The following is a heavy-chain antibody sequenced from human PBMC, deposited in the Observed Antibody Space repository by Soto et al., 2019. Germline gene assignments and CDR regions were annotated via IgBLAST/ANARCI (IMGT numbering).Heavy chain of an antibody. CDR3: VRDAGFGRDDC. V-gene: IGHV3-7*04. D-gene: IGHD3-10*01. CDR2: IKQDGSDR. CDR1: GFTFSHFW. Sequence: EVQLVESGGGLVQPGGSLRLSCEASGFTFSHFWMSWIRQSPGKGLEWVANIKQDGSDRHYVDSVKDRFTISRDNAKNSLYLEMSSLSAEDTAVYYCVRDAGFGRDDCWGQGTLVTVSS. J-gene: IGHJ4*02.